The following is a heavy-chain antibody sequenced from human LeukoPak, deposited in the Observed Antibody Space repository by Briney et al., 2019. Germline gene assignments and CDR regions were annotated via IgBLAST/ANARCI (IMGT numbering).Heavy chain of an antibody. V-gene: IGHV1-46*01. J-gene: IGHJ4*02. CDR1: GYTFTSYY. Sequence: ASVKVSCKASGYTFTSYYMHWVRQAPGQGLEWMGIINPSGGSTSYAQKFQGRVTMTRDMSTSTVYMELSSLRSEDTAVYYCARGAPIAQLEAYFDYWGQGALVTVSS. D-gene: IGHD6-6*01. CDR2: INPSGGST. CDR3: ARGAPIAQLEAYFDY.